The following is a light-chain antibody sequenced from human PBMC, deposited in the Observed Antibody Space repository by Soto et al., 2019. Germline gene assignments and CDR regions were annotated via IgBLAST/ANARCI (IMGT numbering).Light chain of an antibody. J-gene: IGLJ6*01. Sequence: QSVLTQPPSASGTPGQRVTISCSGSSSNIAPNTVNWYQHLPGAAPQLLIFANDRRPSGVPDRFSGSRSGTPASLSISGLQSDDECDYYCSSWDDTLNGYVFGTGTQLTVL. CDR3: SSWDDTLNGYV. V-gene: IGLV1-44*01. CDR2: AND. CDR1: SSNIAPNT.